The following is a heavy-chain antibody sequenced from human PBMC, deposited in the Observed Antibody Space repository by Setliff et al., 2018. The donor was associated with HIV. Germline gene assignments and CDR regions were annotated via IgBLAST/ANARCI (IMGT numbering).Heavy chain of an antibody. D-gene: IGHD3-22*01. CDR3: AHIGYYDSSGYDAFDI. CDR2: IYWDDYK. Sequence: SGPTLGEPTQTLTLTCTFSGFSLSTSGVGVGWIRQPPGKALEWLALIYWDDYKHYSPSLNSRLTITKDTSKNQVVLTMTNMDPVDTATYYCAHIGYYDSSGYDAFDIWGQGTMVTVSS. J-gene: IGHJ3*02. V-gene: IGHV2-5*02. CDR1: GFSLSTSGVG.